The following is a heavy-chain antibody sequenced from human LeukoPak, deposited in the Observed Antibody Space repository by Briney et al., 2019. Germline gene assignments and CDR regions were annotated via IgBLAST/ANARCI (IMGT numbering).Heavy chain of an antibody. Sequence: SAKVSCKASGGTFSSYAIGWVRQAPGQGLEWMGRIIPIFGTANYAQKFQGRVTITTDESTSTAYMELSSLRSEDTAVYYCASQLLAAHWFDPWGQGTLVTVSS. CDR3: ASQLLAAHWFDP. CDR2: IIPIFGTA. CDR1: GGTFSSYA. D-gene: IGHD2-8*02. J-gene: IGHJ5*02. V-gene: IGHV1-69*05.